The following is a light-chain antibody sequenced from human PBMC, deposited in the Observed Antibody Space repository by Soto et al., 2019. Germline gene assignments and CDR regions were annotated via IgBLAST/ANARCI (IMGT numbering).Light chain of an antibody. CDR3: KQPSNCNLN. CDR2: DAS. Sequence: ILVTQSRSALSWSPGERCTGSCRASQSVRSYLAWYQQKPGQAPRLIIYDASNSATGIPATFSGSGSGTDFTITISSIEPQDFELSSCKQPSNCNLNFGGGTNADIK. V-gene: IGKV3-11*01. J-gene: IGKJ4*01. CDR1: QSVRSY.